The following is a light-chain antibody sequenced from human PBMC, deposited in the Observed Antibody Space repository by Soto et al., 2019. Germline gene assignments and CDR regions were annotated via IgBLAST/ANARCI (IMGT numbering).Light chain of an antibody. CDR1: QSLLHSNGYNY. CDR2: LGS. V-gene: IGKV2-28*01. CDR3: MQPLQNPRCG. Sequence: DIVMAQSPLSLPVTPGEPASISCRSSQSLLHSNGYNYLDWYVQKPGQSPQLLIYLGSTRASGVADRFSGSGTGTDFTLAVSGVEAEGDGVCYCMQPLQNPRCGFGQGTKVDIK. J-gene: IGKJ2*04.